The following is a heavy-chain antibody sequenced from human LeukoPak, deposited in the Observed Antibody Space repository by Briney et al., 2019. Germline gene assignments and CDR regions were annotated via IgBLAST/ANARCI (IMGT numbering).Heavy chain of an antibody. CDR2: ITSSGGAV. J-gene: IGHJ6*02. V-gene: IGHV3-48*03. CDR1: GFTFSSYG. CDR3: ARPPSITNPYFGMDV. D-gene: IGHD3-3*01. Sequence: GGSLRLSCAASGFTFSSYGMNWVRQAPGKGLEWVSHITSSGGAVYYADSVKGRFTISRDNAKSSLYLQMNSLRAEDTAVYYCARPPSITNPYFGMDVWGQGTTVTVSS.